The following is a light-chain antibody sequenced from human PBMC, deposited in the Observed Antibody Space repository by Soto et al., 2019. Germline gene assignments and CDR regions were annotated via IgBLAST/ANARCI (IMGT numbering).Light chain of an antibody. CDR1: SSNIGSNT. Sequence: QSVLTQPPSASGTPGQRVTISCSGSSSNIGSNTVNWYQQLPGTAPKLLIYSNNQRPSGVPDRFSGSKSGTSASLAISGLQSEDEADYYCAAWDDSLNVVFGTGTKGTVL. CDR3: AAWDDSLNVV. CDR2: SNN. J-gene: IGLJ1*01. V-gene: IGLV1-44*01.